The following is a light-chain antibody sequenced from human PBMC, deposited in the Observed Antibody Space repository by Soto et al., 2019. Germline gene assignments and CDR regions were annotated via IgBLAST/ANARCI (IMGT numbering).Light chain of an antibody. V-gene: IGLV1-44*01. CDR3: AAWDDSLNGYV. Sequence: QSVLIQPPSASGTPGQRVTVSCSGGSSNIGSYTVNWHQQLPGAAPKLLIYSNSQRPSGVPDRFSASKSGTSASLAISGLQSEDEAEYYCAAWDDSLNGYVFGPGTKLTVL. CDR2: SNS. J-gene: IGLJ1*01. CDR1: SSNIGSYT.